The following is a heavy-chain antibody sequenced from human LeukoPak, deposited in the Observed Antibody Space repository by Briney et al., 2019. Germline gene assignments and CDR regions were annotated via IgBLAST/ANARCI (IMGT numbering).Heavy chain of an antibody. CDR3: AKTYSSGWSTGIDDAFDI. D-gene: IGHD6-19*01. J-gene: IGHJ3*02. V-gene: IGHV3-23*01. CDR1: GFTFSSYS. CDR2: ISGRGGHT. Sequence: GGSLRLSCAASGFTFSSYSMNWVRQAPGKGLEWISAISGRGGHTYYADSVKGRFTISRDEPKNTLYLQMNSLRAEDTAVYYCAKTYSSGWSTGIDDAFDIWGQGTMVTVSS.